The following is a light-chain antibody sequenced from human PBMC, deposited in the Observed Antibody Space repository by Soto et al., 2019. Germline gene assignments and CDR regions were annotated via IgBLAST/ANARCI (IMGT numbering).Light chain of an antibody. CDR2: DVS. CDR1: SSDVGGYNY. CDR3: SSYTSSSTLG. J-gene: IGLJ1*01. Sequence: QSALTPPASVSGSPGQSITISCTGTSSDVGGYNYVSWYQQHPGKAPKLMIYDVSNRPSGVSNRFSGSKSGNTASLTISGLQAEDEADYYCSSYTSSSTLGVGTGTKLTVL. V-gene: IGLV2-14*01.